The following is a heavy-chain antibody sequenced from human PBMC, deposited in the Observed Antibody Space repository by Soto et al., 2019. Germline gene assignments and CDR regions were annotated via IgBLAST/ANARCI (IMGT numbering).Heavy chain of an antibody. Sequence: ASVKVSGKSSGCTVSSYAISWVRQAPGQGLEWMGGIIPIFGTANYAQKCQGRVTITADESTSTAYMELSSLRSEDTDVYYCARKGYYDSSVYYYWTYYYGMDVWGKGTTVTVSS. CDR2: IIPIFGTA. V-gene: IGHV1-69*01. J-gene: IGHJ6*04. CDR1: GCTVSSYA. D-gene: IGHD3-22*01. CDR3: ARKGYYDSSVYYYWTYYYGMDV.